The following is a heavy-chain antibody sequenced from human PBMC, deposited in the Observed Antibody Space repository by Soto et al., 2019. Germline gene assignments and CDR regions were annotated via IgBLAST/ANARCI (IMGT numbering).Heavy chain of an antibody. J-gene: IGHJ4*02. CDR3: AKDPNGDYVGAFES. Sequence: VGSLRLSCAASGFAFSSYAMTWVRQVPGKGLEYVSSITGSGAGTFYADSVKGRFTISRDNSKSTLYLQLSSLRADDTAIYFCAKDPNGDYVGAFESWGQGSLVTVSS. CDR1: GFAFSSYA. V-gene: IGHV3-23*01. D-gene: IGHD4-17*01. CDR2: ITGSGAGT.